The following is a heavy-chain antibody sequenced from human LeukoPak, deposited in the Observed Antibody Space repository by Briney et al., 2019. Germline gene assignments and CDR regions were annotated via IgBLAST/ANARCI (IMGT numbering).Heavy chain of an antibody. V-gene: IGHV3-23*01. CDR1: GFTFSSYA. CDR3: AKDRWDPAARVYYYMDV. J-gene: IGHJ6*03. D-gene: IGHD6-13*01. CDR2: ISGSGGST. Sequence: PGGSLRLSCAASGFTFSSYAMSWVRQAPGKGLEWVSAISGSGGSTYYADSVKGRFTISRDNSKNTLYLQMNSLRAEDTAVYYCAKDRWDPAARVYYYMDVWGKGTTVTVSS.